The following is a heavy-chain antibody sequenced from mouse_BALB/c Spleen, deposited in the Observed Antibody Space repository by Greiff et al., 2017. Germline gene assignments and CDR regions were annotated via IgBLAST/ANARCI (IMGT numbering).Heavy chain of an antibody. V-gene: IGHV1-7*01. CDR3: ARAPYGNYGYAMDY. Sequence: VQLQQSGAELAKPGASVKMSCKASGYTFTSYWMHWVNQRPGQGLEWIGYINPSTGYTEYNQKFKDKATLTADKSSSTAYMQLSSLTSEDSAVYYCARAPYGNYGYAMDYWGQGTSVTVSS. CDR1: GYTFTSYW. D-gene: IGHD2-10*02. CDR2: INPSTGYT. J-gene: IGHJ4*01.